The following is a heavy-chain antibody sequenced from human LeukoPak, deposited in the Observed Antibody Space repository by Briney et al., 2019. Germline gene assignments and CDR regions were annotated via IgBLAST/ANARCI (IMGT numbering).Heavy chain of an antibody. D-gene: IGHD5-18*01. CDR2: ISAYNGNT. Sequence: GASVKVSCKASGYTFTSYGISWVRQAPGQGLEWMGWISAYNGNTNYAQKFQGRVTITADESTSTAYMELSSLRSEDTAVYYCARATAMEYYYYMDVWGKGTTVTVSS. V-gene: IGHV1-18*01. J-gene: IGHJ6*03. CDR1: GYTFTSYG. CDR3: ARATAMEYYYYMDV.